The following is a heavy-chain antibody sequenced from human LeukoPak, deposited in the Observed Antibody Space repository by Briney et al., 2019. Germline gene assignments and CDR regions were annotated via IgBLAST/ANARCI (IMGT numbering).Heavy chain of an antibody. CDR2: INAGNGNT. CDR3: ARDAPRGSGSYYNPPDY. Sequence: ASVKVSCKASGYTFTSYAMHWVRQAPGQRLEWMGWINAGNGNTKYSQKFQGRVTITRDTSASTAYMELSSLRSEDTAVYYCARDAPRGSGSYYNPPDYWGQGTLVTVSS. J-gene: IGHJ4*02. CDR1: GYTFTSYA. D-gene: IGHD3-10*01. V-gene: IGHV1-3*01.